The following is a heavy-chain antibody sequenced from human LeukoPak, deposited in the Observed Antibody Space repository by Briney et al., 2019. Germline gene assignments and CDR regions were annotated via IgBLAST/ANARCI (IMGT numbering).Heavy chain of an antibody. D-gene: IGHD6-6*01. Sequence: PGGSLRLSCAASGFTVSSYAMSWVRQAPGKGLEWVSAISGSGGSTYYADSVKGRFTISRDNSKNTLYLQMNSLRAEDTAVYYCAKVSGLAARSKRNTLNWFDPWGQGTLVTVSS. CDR3: AKVSGLAARSKRNTLNWFDP. CDR2: ISGSGGST. CDR1: GFTVSSYA. V-gene: IGHV3-23*01. J-gene: IGHJ5*02.